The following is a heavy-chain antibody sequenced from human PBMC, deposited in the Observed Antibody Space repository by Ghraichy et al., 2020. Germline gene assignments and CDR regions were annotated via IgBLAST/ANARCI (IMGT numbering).Heavy chain of an antibody. CDR1: GGSISSSSYY. Sequence: SQTLSLTCTVSGGSISSSSYYWGWIRQPPGKGLEWIGSIYYSGSTYYNTSLKSRVTISVETSKNQFSLKLSSVTAADTAVYYCARGASGYSGAFDIWGQGTMVTVSS. CDR2: IYYSGST. D-gene: IGHD5-12*01. V-gene: IGHV4-39*01. J-gene: IGHJ3*02. CDR3: ARGASGYSGAFDI.